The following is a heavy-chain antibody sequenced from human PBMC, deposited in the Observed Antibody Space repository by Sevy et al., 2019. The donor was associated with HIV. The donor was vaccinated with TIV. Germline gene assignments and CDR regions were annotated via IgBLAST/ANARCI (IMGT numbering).Heavy chain of an antibody. CDR3: ARVFSSYYFDY. Sequence: GGSLRLSCAASGFTFGSYGMHWVRQAPGKGLEWVVYISYDRSDKNYADSVKGRFTISRDNSKNTVFLQLNSLRPEDTAVYYCARVFSSYYFDYWGQGTLVTVSS. V-gene: IGHV3-30*06. CDR1: GFTFGSYG. J-gene: IGHJ4*02. CDR2: ISYDRSDK.